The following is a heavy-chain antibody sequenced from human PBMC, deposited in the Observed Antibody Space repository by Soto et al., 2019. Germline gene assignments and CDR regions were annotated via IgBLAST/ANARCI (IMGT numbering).Heavy chain of an antibody. V-gene: IGHV4-59*01. D-gene: IGHD2-8*01. CDR1: GGSMSSYY. CDR3: ARPAMENCTNTACYPDWYLDL. Sequence: SETLSLTCAASGGSMSSYYWSWTRQSPGKGLEWIGYIYYSGTTNYNPSLKSRVTISVDTSKNQFSLNLSSVTAADTAVYYCARPAMENCTNTACYPDWYLDLWGRGTLVTAPQ. J-gene: IGHJ2*01. CDR2: IYYSGTT.